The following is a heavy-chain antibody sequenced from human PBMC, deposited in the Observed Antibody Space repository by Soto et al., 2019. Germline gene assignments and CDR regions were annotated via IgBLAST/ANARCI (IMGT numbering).Heavy chain of an antibody. J-gene: IGHJ4*02. Sequence: QSQTLSLTCAISGDSVSSNSAAWNWFRQSPSRGLEWLGRTYYRSKWYNDYAVSVKSRITINPDTSKNQFSLQLNSVTPEDTAVYYCARSFLTHDGDYDLDYWGQGTLVTVSS. V-gene: IGHV6-1*01. CDR1: GDSVSSNSAA. D-gene: IGHD4-17*01. CDR2: TYYRSKWYN. CDR3: ARSFLTHDGDYDLDY.